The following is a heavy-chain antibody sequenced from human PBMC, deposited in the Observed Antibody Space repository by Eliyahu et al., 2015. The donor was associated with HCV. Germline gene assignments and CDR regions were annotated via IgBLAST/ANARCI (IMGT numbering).Heavy chain of an antibody. D-gene: IGHD3-22*01. V-gene: IGHV3-30*03. CDR1: GXPXXSXG. CDR2: ISYDGSNK. J-gene: IGHJ3*02. CDR3: AILEVTYYYDSSGYSRDAFDI. Sequence: QVQLVESGGGVVQPGRSLRLSCAASGXPXXSXGXXGVRQAPGKGLEWVAVISYDGSNKYYADSVKGRFTISRDNSKNTLYLQMNSLRAEDTAVYYCAILEVTYYYDSSGYSRDAFDIWGQGTMVTVSS.